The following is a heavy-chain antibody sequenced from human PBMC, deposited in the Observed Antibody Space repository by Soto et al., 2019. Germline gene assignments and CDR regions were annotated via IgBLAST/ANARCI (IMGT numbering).Heavy chain of an antibody. CDR2: INHSGST. CDR1: GGSFSGYY. J-gene: IGHJ6*02. V-gene: IGHV4-34*01. D-gene: IGHD3-3*01. CDR3: ARDRITIFGVVTYYYGMDV. Sequence: SETLSLTCAVYGGSFSGYYWSWIRQPPGKGLEWIGKINHSGSTNYNPSLKSRVTISVDTSKNQFSLKLSSVTAADTAVYYCARDRITIFGVVTYYYGMDVWGQGTTVTVSS.